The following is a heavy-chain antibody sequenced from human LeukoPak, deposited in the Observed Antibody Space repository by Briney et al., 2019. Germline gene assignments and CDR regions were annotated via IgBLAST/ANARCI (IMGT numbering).Heavy chain of an antibody. V-gene: IGHV1-2*02. CDR3: AREKLGNIAARGGPRYYYYMDV. J-gene: IGHJ6*03. CDR2: INPNSGGT. Sequence: ASVKVSCKASGYTFTGYYMHWVRQAPGQGLEWMGWINPNSGGTNYAQKFQGRVTMTRDTSISTAYMELSRLRSDDTAVYYCAREKLGNIAARGGPRYYYYMDVWGKGTTVTVSS. CDR1: GYTFTGYY. D-gene: IGHD6-6*01.